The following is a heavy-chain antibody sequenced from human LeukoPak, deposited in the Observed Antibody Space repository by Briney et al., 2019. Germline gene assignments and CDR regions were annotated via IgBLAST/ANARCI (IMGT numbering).Heavy chain of an antibody. D-gene: IGHD3-22*01. CDR3: ARHGYYFDSPSDY. J-gene: IGHJ4*02. CDR2: IYYSGRT. V-gene: IGHV4-39*01. CDR1: GVSINTCCYY. Sequence: SETLSLTCDVSGVSINTCCYYWGWIRQPPGKGLEWIGTIYYSGRTYYNPSLKSRVTISVDTSKNQFSLKLSSVTAADTAMYYCARHGYYFDSPSDYWGQGTLVTVSS.